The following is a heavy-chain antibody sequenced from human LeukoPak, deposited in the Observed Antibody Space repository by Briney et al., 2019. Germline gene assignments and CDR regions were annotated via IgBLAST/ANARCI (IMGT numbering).Heavy chain of an antibody. D-gene: IGHD3-3*01. CDR2: VSGSAGST. Sequence: GGSLRLSCAASGFTFSSHAMSWVRQAPGKGLEWVSGVSGSAGSTYYADSVKGRFTISRDNSKNTLYLQMNSLRAGDTAVYYCAKVGRWSAYYFDYWGQGTLVTVSS. V-gene: IGHV3-23*01. CDR3: AKVGRWSAYYFDY. J-gene: IGHJ4*02. CDR1: GFTFSSHA.